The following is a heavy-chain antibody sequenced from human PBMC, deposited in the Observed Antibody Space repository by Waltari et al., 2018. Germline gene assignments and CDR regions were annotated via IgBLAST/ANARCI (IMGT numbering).Heavy chain of an antibody. Sequence: QLQLQESGPGLVKPSETLSLTCTVSGGSISSSSYYWGWIRQPPGKGLEWIGSIYYSGSTYYTPSLTGRVTIPVDTSNNQFSLKLGSVTAADTAVYYCARLRSGGSDRALDYWGQGTLVTVSS. CDR1: GGSISSSSYY. CDR2: IYYSGST. CDR3: ARLRSGGSDRALDY. J-gene: IGHJ4*02. D-gene: IGHD2-15*01. V-gene: IGHV4-39*01.